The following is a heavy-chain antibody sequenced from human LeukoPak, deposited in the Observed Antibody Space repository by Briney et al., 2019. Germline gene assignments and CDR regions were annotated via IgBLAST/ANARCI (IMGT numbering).Heavy chain of an antibody. CDR3: ARDLCSSTSCYAFDI. Sequence: GASVKVTCKASGYTFTSYGISWVRQAPGQGLEWMGWISAYNGNTNYAQKLQGRVTMTTDTSTSTAYMELRSLRSDDTAVYYCARDLCSSTSCYAFDIWGQGTMVTVSS. J-gene: IGHJ3*02. D-gene: IGHD2-2*01. V-gene: IGHV1-18*01. CDR1: GYTFTSYG. CDR2: ISAYNGNT.